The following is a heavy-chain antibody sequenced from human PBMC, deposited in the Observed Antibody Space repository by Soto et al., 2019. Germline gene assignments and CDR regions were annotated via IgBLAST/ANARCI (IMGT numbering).Heavy chain of an antibody. CDR2: ISGSAVTT. J-gene: IGHJ4*02. Sequence: GGSLRLSCAASGFTLSTYAMSWIRQTPEKGLEWVSAISGSAVTTYYADSVKGRFTISRDNSKNTLYLQMNSLRAEDTAVYYSVQRECSDGRCGVWGQGTLVTVSS. CDR1: GFTLSTYA. D-gene: IGHD2-15*01. CDR3: VQRECSDGRCGV. V-gene: IGHV3-23*01.